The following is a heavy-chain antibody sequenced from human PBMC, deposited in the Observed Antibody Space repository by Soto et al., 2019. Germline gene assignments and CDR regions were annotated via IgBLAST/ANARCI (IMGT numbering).Heavy chain of an antibody. CDR3: ASHIEGNGGRGS. V-gene: IGHV4-59*08. CDR2: IGNSGIA. Sequence: QVQLQESGPGLVKPSETLSLTCAVSGGSLTGQHWSWIRQPPGKGLEWIGQIGNSGIARYNPSLQSRVAISIDTTKNLYPLRLSFVTAADTAVYYCASHIEGNGGRGSWGQGHLVTVSS. D-gene: IGHD4-17*01. J-gene: IGHJ4*02. CDR1: GGSLTGQH.